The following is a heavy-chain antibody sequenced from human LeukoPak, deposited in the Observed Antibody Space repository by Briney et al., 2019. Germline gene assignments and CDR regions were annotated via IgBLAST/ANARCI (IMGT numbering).Heavy chain of an antibody. CDR3: ARQEYYDFWSGYYTNAFDI. V-gene: IGHV3-30*04. Sequence: AGGSLRLSCVASGFIFHNFAMHWVRQAPGKGLEWVAVISNDERNKYYRDSVKGRFTISRDNSKNTVYLQMNSLRTEDTAVYYCARQEYYDFWSGYYTNAFDIWGQGTMVTVSS. D-gene: IGHD3-3*01. J-gene: IGHJ3*02. CDR2: ISNDERNK. CDR1: GFIFHNFA.